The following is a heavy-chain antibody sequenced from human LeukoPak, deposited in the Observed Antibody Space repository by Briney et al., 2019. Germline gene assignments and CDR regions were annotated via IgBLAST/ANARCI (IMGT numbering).Heavy chain of an antibody. Sequence: GGSLRLSCAASGFTFDDYAMHWVRQAPGKGLEWVSLISWDGGSTYYADSVKGRFTISRDNSKNSLYLQMNSLRAEDTALYYCAKDAYSYDGYFDLWGRGTLVTVSS. CDR2: ISWDGGST. CDR3: AKDAYSYDGYFDL. CDR1: GFTFDDYA. D-gene: IGHD5-18*01. V-gene: IGHV3-43D*04. J-gene: IGHJ2*01.